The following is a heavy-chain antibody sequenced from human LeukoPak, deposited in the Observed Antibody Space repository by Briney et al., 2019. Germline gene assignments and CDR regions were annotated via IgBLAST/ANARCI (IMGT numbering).Heavy chain of an antibody. CDR2: TYYRSTWYN. D-gene: IGHD2-2*01. CDR3: ARRLTQYDCFDP. CDR1: GDSVSSNSAA. J-gene: IGHJ5*02. V-gene: IGHV6-1*01. Sequence: SQTLSLTCVISGDSVSSNSAAWNWIRQSPSRGLEWLGRTYYRSTWYNDYAVSVRGRITVNPDTSKNQFSLHLNSVTPEDTAVYYCARRLTQYDCFDPWGQGILVTVYS.